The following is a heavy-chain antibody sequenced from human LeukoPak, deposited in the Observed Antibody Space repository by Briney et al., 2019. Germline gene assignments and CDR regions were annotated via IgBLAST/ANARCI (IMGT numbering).Heavy chain of an antibody. D-gene: IGHD6-13*01. CDR1: GASISSYY. J-gene: IGHJ4*02. Sequence: SETLSLTCTVSGASISSYYWSWIRQPPGKGLEWIGYVYHSGITHYNPSLKSRVTISVDTSKNQFSLKLTSVTAAGTAVYYCASGPYPAAGTDHQFDYWGQGTLVTVFS. V-gene: IGHV4-59*01. CDR3: ASGPYPAAGTDHQFDY. CDR2: VYHSGIT.